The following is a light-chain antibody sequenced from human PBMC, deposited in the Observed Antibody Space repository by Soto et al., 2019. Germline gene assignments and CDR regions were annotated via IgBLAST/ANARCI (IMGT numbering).Light chain of an antibody. J-gene: IGLJ2*01. CDR2: DTS. Sequence: QAVVTQEPSLTVSPGGTVPLTCGSSTGAVTSGHYPYWFQQKPGQAPRTLIYDTSNKHSWTPARFSGSLLGGKAALTLSGAQPEDEAEYYCLLSYSGARLVVFGGGTKLPVL. CDR3: LLSYSGARLVV. CDR1: TGAVTSGHY. V-gene: IGLV7-46*01.